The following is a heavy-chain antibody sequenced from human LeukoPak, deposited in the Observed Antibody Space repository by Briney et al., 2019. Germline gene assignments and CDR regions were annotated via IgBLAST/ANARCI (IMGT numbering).Heavy chain of an antibody. CDR2: IKQDGSEK. J-gene: IGHJ3*01. CDR1: RFXLSSYW. Sequence: PGGSLRLSCAASRFXLSSYWISWVRQAPGKGLEWVANIKQDGSEKYYVDSVKGRFTISRDNAQNSLYLQMNSLRAEDTAVYYCAREMGANRNDAFDLWGQGTMVTVPS. V-gene: IGHV3-7*04. D-gene: IGHD1-26*01. CDR3: AREMGANRNDAFDL.